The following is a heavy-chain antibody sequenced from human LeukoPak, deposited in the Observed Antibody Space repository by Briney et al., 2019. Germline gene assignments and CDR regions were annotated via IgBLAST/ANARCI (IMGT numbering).Heavy chain of an antibody. CDR3: ARDVLLITGTFYYYYYGMDV. CDR2: IKQDGSEK. Sequence: PGGSLRLSCAASGFTFSSYWVSWVRQAPGKGLEWVANIKQDGSEKYYVDSVKGRLTISRDNAKNSLYLQMNSLRAEDTAVYYCARDVLLITGTFYYYYYGMDVWGQGTTVTVSS. V-gene: IGHV3-7*01. CDR1: GFTFSSYW. J-gene: IGHJ6*02. D-gene: IGHD1-7*01.